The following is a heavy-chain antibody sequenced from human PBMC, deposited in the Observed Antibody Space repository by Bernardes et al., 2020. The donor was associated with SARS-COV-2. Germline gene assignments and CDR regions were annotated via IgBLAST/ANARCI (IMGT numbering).Heavy chain of an antibody. CDR2: INPSRGTT. Sequence: ASMKVSCRTSGYTFTFYYIHWVRQAPGQGLEWMGIINPSRGTTTYAQRFQGRVTMTRDTSTSTVYMELSSLRSDDTAVYYCARGTISVADENWGQGTLVTVSS. J-gene: IGHJ4*02. V-gene: IGHV1-46*03. CDR1: GYTFTFYY. D-gene: IGHD2-15*01. CDR3: ARGTISVADEN.